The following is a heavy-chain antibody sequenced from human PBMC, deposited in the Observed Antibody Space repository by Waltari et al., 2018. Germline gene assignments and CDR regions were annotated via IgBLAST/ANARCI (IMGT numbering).Heavy chain of an antibody. J-gene: IGHJ3*02. V-gene: IGHV3-9*03. CDR1: GFSFHDYA. CDR2: ISWDSNII. Sequence: EVQLVESGGGLVQPGRSLRLSCAASGFSFHDYAMPWVRQAPGKGLEWVSGISWDSNIIDYADSVKGRFTISRDNAKNSLYLQMNSLRAEDVALYFCAKEGTYYFDSSGYSRGAFDIWGQGTMVIVSS. D-gene: IGHD3-22*01. CDR3: AKEGTYYFDSSGYSRGAFDI.